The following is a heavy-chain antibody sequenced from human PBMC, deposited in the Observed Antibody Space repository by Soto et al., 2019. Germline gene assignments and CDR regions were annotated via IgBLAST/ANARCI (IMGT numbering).Heavy chain of an antibody. CDR1: GFTFSSYG. J-gene: IGHJ3*02. V-gene: IGHV3-33*01. CDR2: IWYDGSNK. CDR3: ARDALAYYYDSSGYLSPNDAFDI. D-gene: IGHD3-22*01. Sequence: LRLSCAASGFTFSSYGMHWVRQAPGKGLEWVAVIWYDGSNKYYADSVKGRFTISRDNSKNTLYLQMNSLRAEDTAVYYCARDALAYYYDSSGYLSPNDAFDIWGQGTMVTVSS.